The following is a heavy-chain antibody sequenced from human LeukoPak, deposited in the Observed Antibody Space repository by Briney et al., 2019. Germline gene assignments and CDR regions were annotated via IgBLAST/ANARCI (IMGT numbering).Heavy chain of an antibody. CDR1: GGSISSYY. Sequence: ETLSLTCTASGGSISSYYWSWVRQAPGKGLEWVSAISGSGGSTYYADSVKGRFTISRDNSKNTVYLQMNRLRAEDTAVYYCAKKAETYGSGYYDYWGQGNLVTVSS. CDR3: AKKAETYGSGYYDY. CDR2: ISGSGGST. V-gene: IGHV3-23*01. J-gene: IGHJ4*02. D-gene: IGHD3-10*01.